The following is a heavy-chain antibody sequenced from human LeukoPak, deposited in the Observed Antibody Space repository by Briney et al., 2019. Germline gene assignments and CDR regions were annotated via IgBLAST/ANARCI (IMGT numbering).Heavy chain of an antibody. CDR3: AELGITMIGGV. CDR2: ITATSSST. Sequence: GGSLRLSCAASGFTFSSYAMSWVRQAPGKGLEWVSAITATSSSTHDADSVQGRFTISRDNAKNSLYLQMNSLRAEDTAVYYCAELGITMIGGVWGKGTTVTISS. CDR1: GFTFSSYA. J-gene: IGHJ6*04. D-gene: IGHD3-10*02. V-gene: IGHV3-23*01.